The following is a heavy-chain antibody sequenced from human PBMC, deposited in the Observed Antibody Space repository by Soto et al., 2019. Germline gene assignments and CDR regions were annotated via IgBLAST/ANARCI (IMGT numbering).Heavy chain of an antibody. CDR2: ISGSGGST. V-gene: IGHV3-23*01. CDR3: AKTPSAVVVPAANYFY. CDR1: GFTFSSYA. Sequence: GGSLRLSCAASGFTFSSYAMSWVRQAPGKGLEWVSAISGSGGSTYYADSVKGRFTISRDNSKSTLYLQMNSLRAEDTAVYYCAKTPSAVVVPAANYFYWGQGTLVTVSS. D-gene: IGHD2-2*01. J-gene: IGHJ4*02.